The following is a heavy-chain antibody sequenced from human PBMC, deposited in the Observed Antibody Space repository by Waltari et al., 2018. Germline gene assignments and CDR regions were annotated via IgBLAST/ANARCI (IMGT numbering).Heavy chain of an antibody. CDR2: IYTSGRT. V-gene: IGHV4-61*02. Sequence: QVQLQESGPGLVKPSQTLSLTCTVSGGSISSGSYYWSWIRQPAGKGLEWIGRIYTSGRTNYHPSPKRRVTISVDTSKNQFSLKLSSVTAADTAVYYCARDSREKKYGDYGTNWVDPWGQGTLVTVSS. D-gene: IGHD4-17*01. CDR1: GGSISSGSYY. J-gene: IGHJ5*02. CDR3: ARDSREKKYGDYGTNWVDP.